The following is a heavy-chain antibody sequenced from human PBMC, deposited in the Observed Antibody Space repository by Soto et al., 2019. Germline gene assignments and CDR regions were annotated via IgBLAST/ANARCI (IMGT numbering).Heavy chain of an antibody. V-gene: IGHV3-30-3*01. CDR1: GFTFSSYA. D-gene: IGHD6-6*01. Sequence: GGSLRLSCAASGFTFSSYAMHWVRQAPGKRLKWVAVISYDGSNKYYADSVKGRFTNSRDNSKNTLYLQMNSLRAEDTAVYYCARDRSIAARPDLLYYYYYGMDVWGQGTTVTVSS. CDR3: ARDRSIAARPDLLYYYYYGMDV. J-gene: IGHJ6*02. CDR2: ISYDGSNK.